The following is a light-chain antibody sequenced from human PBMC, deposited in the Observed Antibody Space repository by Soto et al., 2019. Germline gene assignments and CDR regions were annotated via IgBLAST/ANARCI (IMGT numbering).Light chain of an antibody. J-gene: IGKJ4*01. V-gene: IGKV3-15*01. CDR3: QQYNTWPLT. Sequence: ETVMTQSPVTLSASPGERATLSCWASQTVYSNLAWYQQKPGQAPRLLIYSTSTRATGIPASFSGSGSGTEITRTISSLQAEDFAIYYCQQYNTWPLTFGGGTKVDIK. CDR2: STS. CDR1: QTVYSN.